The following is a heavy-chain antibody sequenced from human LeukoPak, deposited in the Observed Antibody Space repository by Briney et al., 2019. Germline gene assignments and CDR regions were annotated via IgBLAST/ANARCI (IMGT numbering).Heavy chain of an antibody. J-gene: IGHJ3*02. CDR3: ARDSDYGDYVFGAFDI. D-gene: IGHD4-17*01. CDR1: GFTFSSYA. CDR2: ISYDGSNK. Sequence: PGGSLRLSCAASGFTFSSYAMHWVRQAPGKGLEWVAVISYDGSNKYYADSVKGRFTISRDNSKNTLYLQMNSLRAEDTAVYYCARDSDYGDYVFGAFDIWGQGTMVTVSS. V-gene: IGHV3-30*04.